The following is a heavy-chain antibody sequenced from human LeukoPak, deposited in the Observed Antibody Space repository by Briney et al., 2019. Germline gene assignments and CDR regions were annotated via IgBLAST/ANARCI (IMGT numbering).Heavy chain of an antibody. V-gene: IGHV1-2*02. D-gene: IGHD4-23*01. CDR1: GYTFTGYY. J-gene: IGHJ6*03. CDR2: INPNSGGT. CDR3: ARVGEDYGGNYYYYYYMDV. Sequence: ASVKVSCKASGYTFTGYYMHWVRQAPGQGLEWMGWINPNSGGTNYAQKFQGRVTMTRDTSISTAHMELSRLRSDDTAVYYCARVGEDYGGNYYYYYYMDVWGKGTTVTVSS.